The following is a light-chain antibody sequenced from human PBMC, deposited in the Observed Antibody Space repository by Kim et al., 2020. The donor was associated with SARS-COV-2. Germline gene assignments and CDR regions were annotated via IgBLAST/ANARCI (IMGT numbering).Light chain of an antibody. J-gene: IGKJ5*01. V-gene: IGKV1-39*01. Sequence: DSQMTQSPSSLSASVGDRVTITCRTSQDLNTYMNWYQQKPGKAPKLLIYAATSLQDGVPSRFSGNTSGTYFTLTINSLQPDDFATYYCQQSYYTPLLGQGTRLEIK. CDR3: QQSYYTPL. CDR2: AAT. CDR1: QDLNTY.